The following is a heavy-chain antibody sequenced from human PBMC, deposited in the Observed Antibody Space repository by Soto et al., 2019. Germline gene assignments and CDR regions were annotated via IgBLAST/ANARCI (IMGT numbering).Heavy chain of an antibody. CDR1: GGSFSGYY. Sequence: SDTLSLTCAVYGGSFSGYYWSWIRQPPGKGLEWIGEINHSGSTNYNPSLKSRVTISVDTSKNQFSLKLSSVTAADTAVYYCAASGSSGPASPRLDYWGQGTLVTVS. J-gene: IGHJ4*02. CDR2: INHSGST. CDR3: AASGSSGPASPRLDY. V-gene: IGHV4-34*01. D-gene: IGHD3-22*01.